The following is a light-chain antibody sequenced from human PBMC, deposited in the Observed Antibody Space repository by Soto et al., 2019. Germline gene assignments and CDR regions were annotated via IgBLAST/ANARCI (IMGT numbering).Light chain of an antibody. CDR2: AAS. CDR1: QSVSSY. CDR3: QQRSNLPLT. J-gene: IGKJ5*01. Sequence: VLKLSPVTLSFPKRERATLSCRASQSVSSYLAWYQQKPGQAPRPLIYAASNRATGIPARFSGSGSGTDFTLTISSLEPEDFALYYCQQRSNLPLTFGQGTRLEIK. V-gene: IGKV3-11*01.